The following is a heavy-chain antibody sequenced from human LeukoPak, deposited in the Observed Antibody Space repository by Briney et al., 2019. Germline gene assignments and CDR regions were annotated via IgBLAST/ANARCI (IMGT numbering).Heavy chain of an antibody. V-gene: IGHV4-4*02. CDR1: GGSVTSTNY. CDR2: VNLQGFT. CDR3: AREGGPYRPLDY. J-gene: IGHJ4*02. Sequence: SETLSLTCGVSGGSVTSTNYWTWVRQPLGKGLERIGEVNLQGFTNYNPSLMGRVAISVDTSENHISLQLTSVTAADTAVYYCAREGGPYRPLDYSGQGTLVTVSS.